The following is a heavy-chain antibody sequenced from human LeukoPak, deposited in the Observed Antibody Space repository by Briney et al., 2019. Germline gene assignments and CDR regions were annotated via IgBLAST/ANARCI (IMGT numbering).Heavy chain of an antibody. CDR2: LSGSGDTT. J-gene: IGHJ6*03. D-gene: IGHD2-2*02. CDR3: ARRWGCSSTSCYRQGFDYNYYYMDV. Sequence: HAGGSLRLSCTASGFTFTSFAMTWVRQAPGKGLEWVSTLSGSGDTTFNADSVKGRFTISRDNSKNTLYLQLNSLRAEDTAVYYCARRWGCSSTSCYRQGFDYNYYYMDVWGKGTTVTVSS. CDR1: GFTFTSFA. V-gene: IGHV3-23*01.